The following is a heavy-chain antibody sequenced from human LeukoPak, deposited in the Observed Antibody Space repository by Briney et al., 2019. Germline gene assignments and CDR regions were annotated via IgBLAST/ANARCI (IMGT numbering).Heavy chain of an antibody. V-gene: IGHV1-18*01. D-gene: IGHD3-22*01. Sequence: GASVKVSCKASGYTFTSYGISWVRQAPGQGLEWMGWISAYNGNTNYAQKLQGRVTMTTDTSTSTAYMELRSLRSDDTAVYYCARDPRRNTMIVGEYFDYWGQGTLVTVSS. CDR1: GYTFTSYG. CDR3: ARDPRRNTMIVGEYFDY. J-gene: IGHJ4*02. CDR2: ISAYNGNT.